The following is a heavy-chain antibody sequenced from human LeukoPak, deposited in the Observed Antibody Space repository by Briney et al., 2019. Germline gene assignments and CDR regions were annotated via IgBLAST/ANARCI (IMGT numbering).Heavy chain of an antibody. CDR1: GFTFGSYG. V-gene: IGHV3-30*18. J-gene: IGHJ4*02. Sequence: GRSLRLSCAASGFTFGSYGMHWVRQAPGKGLEWVAVISYDGSNKYYADSVKGRFTISRDNSKNTLYLQMNSLRAEDTAVYYCAKPRYYDSSGYPRFGRGPIDYWGQGTLVTVSS. D-gene: IGHD3-22*01. CDR3: AKPRYYDSSGYPRFGRGPIDY. CDR2: ISYDGSNK.